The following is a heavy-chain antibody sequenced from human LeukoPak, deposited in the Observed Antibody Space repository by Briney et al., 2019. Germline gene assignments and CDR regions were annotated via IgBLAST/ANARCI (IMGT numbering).Heavy chain of an antibody. CDR1: GFTFSSYG. Sequence: PGASLRLSCAASGFTFSSYGMHWVRQAPGKGLEWVAVISYDGSNKYYADSVKGRFTISRDNSKNTLYLQMNSLRAEDTAVYYCAKRGAAAGINDYWGQGTLVTVSS. D-gene: IGHD6-13*01. CDR3: AKRGAAAGINDY. J-gene: IGHJ4*02. V-gene: IGHV3-30*18. CDR2: ISYDGSNK.